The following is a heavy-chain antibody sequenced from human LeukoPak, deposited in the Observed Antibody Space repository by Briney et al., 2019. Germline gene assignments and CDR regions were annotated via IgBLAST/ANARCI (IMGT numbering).Heavy chain of an antibody. J-gene: IGHJ6*03. D-gene: IGHD7-27*01. Sequence: GGSLRLSCAASGFTFSSYAMHWVRQAPGKGLEWVAVISYDGSNKYYADSVKGRFTISRDNSKNTLYLQMNSLRAEDTAVYYCAREYLGIDYYYYYMDVWGKGTTVTVSS. CDR3: AREYLGIDYYYYYMDV. CDR1: GFTFSSYA. CDR2: ISYDGSNK. V-gene: IGHV3-30-3*01.